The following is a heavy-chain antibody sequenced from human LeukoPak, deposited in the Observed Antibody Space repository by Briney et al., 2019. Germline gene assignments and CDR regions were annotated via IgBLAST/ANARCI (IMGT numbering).Heavy chain of an antibody. CDR2: ISASGSTK. D-gene: IGHD4-17*01. CDR3: AKDQGVRGFGDYDQAFDY. Sequence: PGGSLRLSCAASGFTFSTYSMNWVRQTPGKGLEWISYISASGSTKYYADSLKGRFTISRDNAKNTLYLQMNSLRAEDTAVYYCAKDQGVRGFGDYDQAFDYWGQGTLVTVSS. V-gene: IGHV3-48*04. J-gene: IGHJ4*02. CDR1: GFTFSTYS.